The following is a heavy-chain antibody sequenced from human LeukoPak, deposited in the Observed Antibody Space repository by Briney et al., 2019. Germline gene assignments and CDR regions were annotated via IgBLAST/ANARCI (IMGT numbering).Heavy chain of an antibody. CDR2: ISMISSIV. CDR3: ATYSSSNGREFQY. V-gene: IGHV3-48*04. CDR1: GFTFSSYS. Sequence: GGSLRLSCAASGFTFSSYSMNWVRQAPGKGLEWVSYISMISSIVYYADSVKGRFTISRDNAKNSLYLQMNSLRAEDTAVYYCATYSSSNGREFQYWGQGTLVTVSS. J-gene: IGHJ1*01. D-gene: IGHD2-2*01.